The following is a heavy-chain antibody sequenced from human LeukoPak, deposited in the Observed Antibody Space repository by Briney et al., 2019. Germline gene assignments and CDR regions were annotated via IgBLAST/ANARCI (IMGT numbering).Heavy chain of an antibody. D-gene: IGHD1-26*01. V-gene: IGHV3-9*01. CDR2: ISWNSDNT. CDR3: AKAVVGATPRGAFDI. Sequence: PGRSLRLSCAASGFTFDDSAMHWVRQAPGKGLEWVSGISWNSDNTGYADSVKGRFLISRDNAENSLYLQMNSLRSEDTAFYFCAKAVVGATPRGAFDIWGQGTRVTVSS. J-gene: IGHJ3*02. CDR1: GFTFDDSA.